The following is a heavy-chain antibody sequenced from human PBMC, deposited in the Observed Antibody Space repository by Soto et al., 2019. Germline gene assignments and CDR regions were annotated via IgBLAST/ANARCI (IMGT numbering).Heavy chain of an antibody. J-gene: IGHJ3*02. CDR3: TRGDGSTADAFDI. CDR1: GFTFGDYA. CDR2: IRSKAYGGTT. Sequence: GESLKISCTASGFTFGDYAMSWFRQAPGKGLEWVGFIRSKAYGGTTEYAASVKGRFTISRDDSKSIAYLQMNSLKTEDTAVYYCTRGDGSTADAFDIWGQGTMVTVSS. V-gene: IGHV3-49*03. D-gene: IGHD2-21*02.